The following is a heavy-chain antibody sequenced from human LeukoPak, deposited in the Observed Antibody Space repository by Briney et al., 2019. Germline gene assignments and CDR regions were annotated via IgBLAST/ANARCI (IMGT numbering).Heavy chain of an antibody. CDR3: ARDGHSSSWYSTWFDP. D-gene: IGHD6-13*01. Sequence: SVKVSCKASGGTFSSYTISWVRQAPGQGLEWMGRIIPILGIANYAQKFQGRVTIIADKSTSTAYMELSSLRSEDTAVYYCARDGHSSSWYSTWFDPWGQGTLVTVSS. CDR2: IIPILGIA. J-gene: IGHJ5*02. V-gene: IGHV1-69*04. CDR1: GGTFSSYT.